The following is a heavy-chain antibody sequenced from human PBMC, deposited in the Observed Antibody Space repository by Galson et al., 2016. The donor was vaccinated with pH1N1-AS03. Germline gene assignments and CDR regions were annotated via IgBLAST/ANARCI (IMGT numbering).Heavy chain of an antibody. CDR2: TKYDGIEK. CDR1: GFTLSDYW. D-gene: IGHD2-15*01. CDR3: VRDGRSRWHFDY. Sequence: SLRLSCAASGFTLSDYWMSWVRQAPGKRLEWVANTKYDGIEKYLVDSARDRFTISRDNAQNSLYLEMNSLRAEDTAVYYCVRDGRSRWHFDYWGQGTLVTVSS. V-gene: IGHV3-7*01. J-gene: IGHJ4*02.